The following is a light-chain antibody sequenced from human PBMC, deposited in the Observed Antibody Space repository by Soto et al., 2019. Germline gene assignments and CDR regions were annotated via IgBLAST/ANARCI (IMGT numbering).Light chain of an antibody. V-gene: IGKV1-5*03. CDR1: QSISSW. J-gene: IGKJ1*01. CDR2: KAS. CDR3: QQSDSRWT. Sequence: DIQMTQSPSTLSASVGDTVTITCRASQSISSWLAWYQQKPGKAPKLLIYKASSLQTRVPSRFSGSGSGTEFTLTISSLQPDDFATYYRQQSDSRWTFGQGTKVEIK.